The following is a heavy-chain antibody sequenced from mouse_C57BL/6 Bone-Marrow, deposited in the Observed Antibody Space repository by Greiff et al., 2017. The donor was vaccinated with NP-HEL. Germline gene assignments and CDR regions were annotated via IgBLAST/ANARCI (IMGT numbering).Heavy chain of an antibody. J-gene: IGHJ2*01. Sequence: VKLVESGPELVKPGASVKISCKASGYAFSSSWMNWVKQRPGKGLEWIGRIYPGDGDTNYNGKFKGKATLTADKSSSTAYMQLSSLTSEDSAVYFCARWVYGYDEALPGYWGQGTTLTVSS. V-gene: IGHV1-82*01. CDR3: ARWVYGYDEALPGY. CDR2: IYPGDGDT. D-gene: IGHD2-2*01. CDR1: GYAFSSSW.